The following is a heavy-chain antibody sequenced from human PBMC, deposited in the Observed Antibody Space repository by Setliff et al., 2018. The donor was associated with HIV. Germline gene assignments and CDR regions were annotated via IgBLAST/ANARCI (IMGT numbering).Heavy chain of an antibody. V-gene: IGHV4-39*07. Sequence: TSETLSLTCAVYGGSFSSYYWGWIRQPPGKGLELIGSIYYSGTTYYNPSLKSRITISVDTSKNQFSLKVNSVTAADTAVYYCASPKERYYYGSGTNVREYYGMDVWGQGTTVTVSS. CDR2: IYYSGTT. CDR1: GGSFSSYY. J-gene: IGHJ6*02. CDR3: ASPKERYYYGSGTNVREYYGMDV. D-gene: IGHD3-10*01.